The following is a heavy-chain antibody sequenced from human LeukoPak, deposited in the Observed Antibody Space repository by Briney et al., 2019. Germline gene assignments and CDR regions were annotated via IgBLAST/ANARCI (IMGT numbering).Heavy chain of an antibody. CDR2: TFSSGAT. CDR1: GGSMSGYY. J-gene: IGHJ4*02. Sequence: SETLSLTCIVSGGSMSGYYWSWIRQPPGKGLEWIGYTFSSGATTYNPSLKSRVTISVDTSRGQFSLNLNSVTAADTAVYSCARRSRNGYFLDSWGQGTLVTVSS. CDR3: ARRSRNGYFLDS. D-gene: IGHD5-24*01. V-gene: IGHV4-4*09.